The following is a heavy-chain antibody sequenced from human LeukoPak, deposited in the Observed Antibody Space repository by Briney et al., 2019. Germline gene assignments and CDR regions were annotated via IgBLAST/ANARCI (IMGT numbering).Heavy chain of an antibody. Sequence: ASVNVSCKASGYTFTGYYMHWVRQAPGQGLEWMGWINPNSGGTNYAQKFQGRVTMTRDTSISTAYMELSRLRSDDTAVYYCARVGRGYSYGDFDYWGQGTLVTVSS. D-gene: IGHD5-18*01. CDR1: GYTFTGYY. V-gene: IGHV1-2*02. CDR2: INPNSGGT. J-gene: IGHJ4*02. CDR3: ARVGRGYSYGDFDY.